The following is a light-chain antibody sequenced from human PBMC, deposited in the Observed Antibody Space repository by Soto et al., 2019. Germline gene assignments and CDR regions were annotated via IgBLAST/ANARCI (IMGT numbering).Light chain of an antibody. CDR2: GAS. Sequence: IVLTQSPGTLSLSPGERATLSCRASQSVSSSYLAWYQQKPGQAPRLLIYGASSRATGIPDRFSGSGSGTDFTLTISRLEPEDFAVYFCQQYGRSPTFGGGTKVEIK. J-gene: IGKJ4*01. V-gene: IGKV3-20*01. CDR1: QSVSSSY. CDR3: QQYGRSPT.